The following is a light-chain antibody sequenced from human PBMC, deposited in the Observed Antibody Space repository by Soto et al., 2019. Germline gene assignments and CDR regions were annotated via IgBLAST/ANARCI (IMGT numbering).Light chain of an antibody. CDR3: MVWHSSAWI. J-gene: IGLJ2*01. CDR1: SGINVYTYR. V-gene: IGLV5-45*02. Sequence: QLVLTQPSSLSASPGASASLTCTLRSGINVYTYRIYWYQQKPGSPPQYLLRYKSDSDKQQGSGVPSRFSGSKDASANAGILLISGRQSEDEADYYCMVWHSSAWIFGGGTKVTVL. CDR2: YKSDSDK.